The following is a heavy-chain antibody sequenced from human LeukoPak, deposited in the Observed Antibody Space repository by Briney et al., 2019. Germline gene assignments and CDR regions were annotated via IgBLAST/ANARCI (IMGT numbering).Heavy chain of an antibody. Sequence: GGSLRLSCAASGFTFSDAWMNWVRQAPGKGLEWVSSISSSSSYIYYADSVKGRFTISRDNAKYSLYLQMNSLRVEDTALYYCARDLYGDYTLDYWGQGTLVTVSS. J-gene: IGHJ4*02. D-gene: IGHD4-17*01. CDR1: GFTFSDAW. CDR3: ARDLYGDYTLDY. CDR2: ISSSSSYI. V-gene: IGHV3-21*06.